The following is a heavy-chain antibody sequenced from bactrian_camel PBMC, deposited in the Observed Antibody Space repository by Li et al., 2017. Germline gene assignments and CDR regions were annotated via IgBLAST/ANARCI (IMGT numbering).Heavy chain of an antibody. Sequence: QLVESGGGLVQPGGSLRLSCSASGFAFDFYWMYWVRQAPGKGLEWVSRISNGGTTTAYSDAVKGRFTMSRDNAKSTVDLQMNSLKPEDTAVYYCVGSRRFYRATITRGTDGDIWGQGTQVTVS. V-gene: IGHV3S25*01. J-gene: IGHJ4*01. CDR1: GFAFDFYW. CDR3: VGSRRFYRATITRGTDGDI. CDR2: ISNGGTTT. D-gene: IGHD4*01.